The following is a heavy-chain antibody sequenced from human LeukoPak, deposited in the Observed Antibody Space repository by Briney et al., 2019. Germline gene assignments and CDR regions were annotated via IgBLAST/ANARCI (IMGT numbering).Heavy chain of an antibody. CDR1: GFTFTSSA. Sequence: SVKVSCTASGFTFTSSAMQWVRQARGKRLEWLGWIVVGRGNTNYAQTLQERVTITRDMSTSTAYMELSSLRSEDPAVYYCAAVPWGVATITLIDYWGQGTLVTVSS. CDR2: IVVGRGNT. J-gene: IGHJ4*02. D-gene: IGHD5-12*01. CDR3: AAVPWGVATITLIDY. V-gene: IGHV1-58*02.